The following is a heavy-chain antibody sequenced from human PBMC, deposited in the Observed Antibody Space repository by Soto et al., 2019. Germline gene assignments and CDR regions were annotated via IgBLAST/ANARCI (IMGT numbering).Heavy chain of an antibody. CDR3: ARVRTEYAGLDY. CDR2: IYYTGST. D-gene: IGHD2-2*01. CDR1: GGSISSYY. V-gene: IGHV4-59*08. Sequence: PSETLSLTCTVSGGSISSYYWSWIRQSPGKGLEWIGYIYYTGSTNYNPSLRSRVTISLDTSKNQFSLKLSSVTAADTAVYYCARVRTEYAGLDYWGQGTLVTVSS. J-gene: IGHJ4*02.